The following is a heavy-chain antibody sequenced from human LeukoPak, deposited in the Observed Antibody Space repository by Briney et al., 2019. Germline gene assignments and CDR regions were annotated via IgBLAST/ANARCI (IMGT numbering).Heavy chain of an antibody. CDR1: GFTFKNYW. Sequence: GSLELSFAASGFTFKNYWMSWVRQAPGKGLEWVATIKQDGSDKYYVDSLKGRFTISRDNAKNSLYLQMNSLRAEDTAVYYCARSTTCDYWGQGTLVTVSS. J-gene: IGHJ4*02. D-gene: IGHD2-2*01. CDR2: IKQDGSDK. CDR3: ARSTTCDY. V-gene: IGHV3-7*02.